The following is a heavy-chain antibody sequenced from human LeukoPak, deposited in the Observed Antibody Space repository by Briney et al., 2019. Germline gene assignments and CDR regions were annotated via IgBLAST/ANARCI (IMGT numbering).Heavy chain of an antibody. J-gene: IGHJ6*02. CDR3: AREARLASAAGLDV. D-gene: IGHD5-12*01. Sequence: PSETLSLTCDIFGDSISDYYWSWIRQPAGKGLEWIGRLHGSAAIKYNPFLRSRLSLSGDTSKNQFSLKLSSVTAADTAVYYCAREARLASAAGLDVWGQGTMVTVS. CDR1: GDSISDYY. V-gene: IGHV4-4*07. CDR2: LHGSAAI.